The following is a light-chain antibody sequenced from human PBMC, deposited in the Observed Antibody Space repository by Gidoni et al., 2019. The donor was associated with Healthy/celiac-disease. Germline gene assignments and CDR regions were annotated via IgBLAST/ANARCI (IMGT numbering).Light chain of an antibody. CDR2: DAS. J-gene: IGKJ5*01. V-gene: IGKV1-33*01. Sequence: DIQMTQSPSSLSASVGDRVTITCQASKAPKLLIYDASNLETGVPSRFSGSGSGTDFTFTISSLQPEDIATYYCQQYDNLPITFGQGTRLEIK. CDR3: QQYDNLPIT.